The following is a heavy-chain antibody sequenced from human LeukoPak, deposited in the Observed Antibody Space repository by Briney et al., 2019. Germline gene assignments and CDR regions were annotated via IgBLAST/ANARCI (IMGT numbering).Heavy chain of an antibody. CDR2: ISAYNGNT. CDR3: ARDLMYYDILTGYYDLDY. V-gene: IGHV1-18*01. CDR1: GYTFTSYG. Sequence: GASVTVSCTASGYTFTSYGISWVRQAPGQGLEWMGWISAYNGNTNYAQKLQGRVTMTTDTSTSTAYMELRSLRSDDTAVYYCARDLMYYDILTGYYDLDYWGQGTLVTVSS. D-gene: IGHD3-9*01. J-gene: IGHJ4*02.